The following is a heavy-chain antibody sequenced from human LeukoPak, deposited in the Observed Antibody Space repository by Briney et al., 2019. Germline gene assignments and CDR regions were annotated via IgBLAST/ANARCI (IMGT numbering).Heavy chain of an antibody. CDR3: AKDHAVLRGTPYYFDY. J-gene: IGHJ4*02. D-gene: IGHD3-10*01. CDR2: ISSSSSYI. Sequence: GGSLRLSCAASGFTFSSYSMNWVRQAPGKGLEWVSSISSSSSYIYYADSVKGRFTISRDNAKNSLYLQMNSLRAEDTAVYYCAKDHAVLRGTPYYFDYWGQGTLVTVSS. CDR1: GFTFSSYS. V-gene: IGHV3-21*01.